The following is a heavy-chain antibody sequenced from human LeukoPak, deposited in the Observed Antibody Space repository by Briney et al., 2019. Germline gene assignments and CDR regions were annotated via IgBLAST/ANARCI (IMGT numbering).Heavy chain of an antibody. CDR3: ASKGRGITISDY. Sequence: SETLSLTCTVSGGSISSYYWGWIRQPPGKGLEWIGSIYYSGSTYYNPSLKSRVTISVDTSKNQFSLKLSSVTAADTAVYYCASKGRGITISDYWGQGTLVTVSS. D-gene: IGHD3-9*01. V-gene: IGHV4-39*01. CDR1: GGSISSYY. J-gene: IGHJ4*02. CDR2: IYYSGST.